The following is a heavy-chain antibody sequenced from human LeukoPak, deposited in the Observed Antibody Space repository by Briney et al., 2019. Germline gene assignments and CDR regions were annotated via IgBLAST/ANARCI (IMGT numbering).Heavy chain of an antibody. D-gene: IGHD5-24*01. CDR3: ARGRNGFFDY. Sequence: GGALRLSSGGPRITFRTPWMHLGRPTPGEGGVWISQINGDGGRTRYADSVKGRLTISRDNAKNTVYLQMNSLRTDDTAMYYCARGRNGFFDYWGHGTLVTVSS. V-gene: IGHV3-74*01. CDR1: RITFRTPW. CDR2: INGDGGRT. J-gene: IGHJ4*01.